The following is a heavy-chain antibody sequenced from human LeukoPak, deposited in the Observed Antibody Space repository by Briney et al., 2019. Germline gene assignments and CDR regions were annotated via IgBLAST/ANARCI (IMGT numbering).Heavy chain of an antibody. CDR1: GYSFTNNY. CDR3: ARAGGYCGRISCPYYFDY. CDR2: INPNSGGT. D-gene: IGHD2-15*01. V-gene: IGHV1-2*02. J-gene: IGHJ4*02. Sequence: ASVKVSCKASGYSFTNNYIHWVRQAPGQGLEWMGWINPNSGGTNYAQKFQGRVTMTRDTSISTAYMELSRLRSDDTAVYYCARAGGYCGRISCPYYFDYWGQGSLVAVSS.